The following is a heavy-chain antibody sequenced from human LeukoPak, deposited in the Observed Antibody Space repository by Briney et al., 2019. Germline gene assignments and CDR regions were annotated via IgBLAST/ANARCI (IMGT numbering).Heavy chain of an antibody. V-gene: IGHV4-59*08. CDR1: GYSISSYY. J-gene: IGHJ4*02. D-gene: IGHD3-22*01. CDR3: ARRAYDSSGYLDY. CDR2: IYYSGST. Sequence: KPSETLSLTCTVSGYSISSYYWSWIRQPPGKGLEWIGYIYYSGSTNYNPSLKSRVTISVDTSKNQFSLKLSSVTAADTAVYYCARRAYDSSGYLDYWGQGTLVTVSS.